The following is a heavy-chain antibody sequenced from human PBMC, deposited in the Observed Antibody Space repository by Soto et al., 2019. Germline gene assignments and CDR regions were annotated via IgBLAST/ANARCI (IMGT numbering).Heavy chain of an antibody. CDR3: AKDPGAITVAGNFDY. J-gene: IGHJ4*02. D-gene: IGHD6-19*01. V-gene: IGHV3-23*01. CDR1: GFTFSSYA. Sequence: GGSLRLSCAASGFTFSSYAMSWVRQAPGKGLEWVSGISGSGVSTYYADSVKGRFTISRDNSKNTLYLQMNSLRAEDTAVYYCAKDPGAITVAGNFDYWGQGTLVTVSS. CDR2: ISGSGVST.